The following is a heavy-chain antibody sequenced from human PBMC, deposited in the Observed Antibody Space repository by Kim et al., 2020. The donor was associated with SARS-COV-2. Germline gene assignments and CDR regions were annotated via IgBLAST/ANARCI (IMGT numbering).Heavy chain of an antibody. V-gene: IGHV1-2*06. J-gene: IGHJ4*02. CDR1: GYTFTGYY. CDR2: INPNSGGT. CDR3: ARGACSGGSCYPSH. D-gene: IGHD2-15*01. Sequence: ASVKVSCKASGYTFTGYYMHWVRQAPGQGLEWMGRINPNSGGTNYAQKFQGRVTMTRDTSISTAYMELSRLRSDDTAVYYCARGACSGGSCYPSHWGQGTLVTVSS.